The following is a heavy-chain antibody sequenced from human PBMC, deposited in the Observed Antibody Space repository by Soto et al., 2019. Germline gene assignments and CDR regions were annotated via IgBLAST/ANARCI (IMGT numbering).Heavy chain of an antibody. J-gene: IGHJ4*02. CDR2: VNHSGST. V-gene: IGHV4-34*01. CDR3: ERGYGRNFDY. Sequence: QVQLQQWGAGLLKPSETLSLTCAVYGGSFSGYYWSWIRQPPGKGLEWIGEVNHSGSTNYNPSLKSRVTISVDTSKNQFSLKRRSVTAAETAVYYCERGYGRNFDYWGQGTLATVPS. D-gene: IGHD3-10*01. CDR1: GGSFSGYY.